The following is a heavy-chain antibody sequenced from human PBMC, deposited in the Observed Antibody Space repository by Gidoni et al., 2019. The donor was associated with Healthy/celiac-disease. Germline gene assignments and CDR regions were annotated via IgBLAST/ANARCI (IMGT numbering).Heavy chain of an antibody. D-gene: IGHD6-13*01. V-gene: IGHV1-69*08. J-gene: IGHJ6*02. CDR3: ARDLGIAAAGYYYYGMDV. CDR2: IIPILGIA. Sequence: QVQLVQSGAEVTKPGSSVKVFCKASGRTLSSYTISWVRQAPGQGLEWMGRIIPILGIANYAQKFQGRVTITADKSTSTAYMELGSLRSEDTAVYYCARDLGIAAAGYYYYGMDVWGQGTTVTVSS. CDR1: GRTLSSYT.